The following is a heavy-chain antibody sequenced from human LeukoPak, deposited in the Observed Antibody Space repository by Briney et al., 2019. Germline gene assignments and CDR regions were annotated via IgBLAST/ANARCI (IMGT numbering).Heavy chain of an antibody. V-gene: IGHV3-23*01. CDR2: ISPSGEST. Sequence: GGSLRLSCVASGFTFSIFEMSWVRQSPRKGLQWVSVISPSGESTHNTDLVEGRFTTSRDNSKNTVFLQLNSLRAEDTALYYCTKGGWLDDWGQGTLVTVSS. J-gene: IGHJ5*02. CDR1: GFTFSIFE. CDR3: TKGGWLDD.